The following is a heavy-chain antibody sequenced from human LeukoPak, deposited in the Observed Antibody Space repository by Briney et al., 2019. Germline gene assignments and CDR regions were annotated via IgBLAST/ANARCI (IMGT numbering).Heavy chain of an antibody. CDR3: AKTIAAAGFDAFDI. V-gene: IGHV3-23*03. Sequence: GGSLRLSCAASGFTFSSYAMSWVRQAPGKGLEWFSVIYSGGSTYYADSVKGRFTISRDNSKNTLYLQMNSLRAEDTAVYYCAKTIAAAGFDAFDIWGQGTMVTVSS. J-gene: IGHJ3*02. D-gene: IGHD6-13*01. CDR1: GFTFSSYA. CDR2: IYSGGST.